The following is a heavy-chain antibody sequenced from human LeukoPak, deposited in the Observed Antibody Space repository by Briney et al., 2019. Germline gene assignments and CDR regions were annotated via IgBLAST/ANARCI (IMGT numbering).Heavy chain of an antibody. D-gene: IGHD1-20*01. Sequence: PSETLSLTCTVSGGSISNYYWSWIRQPPGKGLEWIGYIHYSGSTNNNPSLKSRVTISVDTSKNQFSLKLSSVTAADTAVYYCARHSPPTTYNWNDKTKIEGHAFDIWGQGTMVTVSS. CDR2: IHYSGST. CDR3: ARHSPPTTYNWNDKTKIEGHAFDI. CDR1: GGSISNYY. V-gene: IGHV4-59*08. J-gene: IGHJ3*02.